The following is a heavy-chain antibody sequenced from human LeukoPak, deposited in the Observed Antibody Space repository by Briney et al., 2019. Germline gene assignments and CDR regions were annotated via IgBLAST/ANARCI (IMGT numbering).Heavy chain of an antibody. J-gene: IGHJ5*02. D-gene: IGHD3-22*01. V-gene: IGHV1-24*01. CDR3: ARAYDSSGGGNWFDP. CDR1: GYTLTELS. CDR2: FDPEDGET. Sequence: ASVKVSCKVSGYTLTELSMHWVRQAPGKGLEWMGGFDPEDGETIYAQKFQGRVTMTEDTSTDTAYMELSRLRSDDTAVYYCARAYDSSGGGNWFDPWGQGTLVTVSS.